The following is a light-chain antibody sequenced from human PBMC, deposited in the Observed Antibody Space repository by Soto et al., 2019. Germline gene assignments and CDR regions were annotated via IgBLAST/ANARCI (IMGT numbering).Light chain of an antibody. Sequence: IVLTQSPGTLSLSPGERATLSCRASHGVSSSFLAWYQQKPGQAPRLLIYGASSRATGIPDRFSGSGSGTDFTLTISRLEPEDFAVYSCQQYGGSPLFTFGPGTRVDFK. V-gene: IGKV3-20*01. CDR3: QQYGGSPLFT. J-gene: IGKJ3*01. CDR1: HGVSSSF. CDR2: GAS.